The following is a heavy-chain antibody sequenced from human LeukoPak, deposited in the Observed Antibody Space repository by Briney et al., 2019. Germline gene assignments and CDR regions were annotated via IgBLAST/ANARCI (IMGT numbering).Heavy chain of an antibody. CDR2: IRYDGSNK. CDR1: GFTFSSYG. V-gene: IGHV3-30*02. D-gene: IGHD2/OR15-2a*01. J-gene: IGHJ4*02. Sequence: PGGSLRLSCAASGFTFSSYGMHWVRQAPGKGLEWVAFIRYDGSNKYYADSVKGRFTISRDNSKNTLYLQMNSLRAEDTAVYYCAKGSLVANKVPSPFDYLGQGTLVTVSS. CDR3: AKGSLVANKVPSPFDY.